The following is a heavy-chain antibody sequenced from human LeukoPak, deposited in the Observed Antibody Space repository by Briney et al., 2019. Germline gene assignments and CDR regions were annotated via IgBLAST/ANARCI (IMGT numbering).Heavy chain of an antibody. J-gene: IGHJ6*03. V-gene: IGHV1-24*01. Sequence: ASVKVSCKVSGYTLTELSMHWVRQAPGKGLEGIEGFNLEDGETIYAQKFQGRVTMTEDTSTDTAYMELSSLRSEDTAVYYCATRGGGIVGASYYYYYYMDVWGKGTTVTVSS. CDR3: ATRGGGIVGASYYYYYYMDV. CDR1: GYTLTELS. D-gene: IGHD1-26*01. CDR2: FNLEDGET.